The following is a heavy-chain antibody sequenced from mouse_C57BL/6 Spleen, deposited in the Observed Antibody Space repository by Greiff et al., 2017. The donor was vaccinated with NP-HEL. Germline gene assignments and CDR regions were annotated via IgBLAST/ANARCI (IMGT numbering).Heavy chain of an antibody. CDR3: ARLLRIYYAMDY. Sequence: EVKLQESGGGLVKPGGSLKLSCAASGFTFSDYGMHWVRQAPEKGLEWVAYISSGSSTIYYVDTVKGRFTISRDNAKNTLFLQMTSLRSEDTAMYYCARLLRIYYAMDYWGQGTSVTVSS. CDR2: ISSGSSTI. CDR1: GFTFSDYG. V-gene: IGHV5-17*01. D-gene: IGHD1-1*01. J-gene: IGHJ4*01.